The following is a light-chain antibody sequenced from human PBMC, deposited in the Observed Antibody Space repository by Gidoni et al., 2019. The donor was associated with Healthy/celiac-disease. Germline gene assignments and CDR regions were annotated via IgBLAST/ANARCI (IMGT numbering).Light chain of an antibody. CDR1: QSISSW. CDR3: QQYNSYSS. CDR2: KAS. V-gene: IGKV1-5*03. Sequence: DIQMTQSPSTLSASVGDRVTITCRASQSISSWLAWYQQKPGKAHKLLIYKASSLESGVPSRFSGSGFGTEFTLTISSLQPDDFATYYCQQYNSYSSFGQGTKLEIK. J-gene: IGKJ2*03.